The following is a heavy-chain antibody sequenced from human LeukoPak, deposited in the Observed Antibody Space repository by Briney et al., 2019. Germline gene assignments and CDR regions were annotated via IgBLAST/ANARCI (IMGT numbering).Heavy chain of an antibody. J-gene: IGHJ4*02. CDR1: GFTFSSYS. D-gene: IGHD1-26*01. CDR2: ISSSSSYI. Sequence: GGSLRLSCAASGFTFSSYSMNWVRQAPGKGLEWVSSISSSSSYIYYADSVKGRFTISRDNAKNSLYLQMNSLRAEDTAVYYCARDGGAWGLSRALLLWGQGTLVTVSS. CDR3: ARDGGAWGLSRALLL. V-gene: IGHV3-21*01.